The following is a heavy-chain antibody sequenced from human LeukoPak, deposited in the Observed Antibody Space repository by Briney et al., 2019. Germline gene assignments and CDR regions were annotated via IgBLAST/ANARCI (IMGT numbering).Heavy chain of an antibody. V-gene: IGHV3-21*01. Sequence: GGSLRLSCAASGFTFSSYSMNWVRQAPGKGLGWVSSISSSSSYIYYADSVKGRFTISRDNAKNSLYLQMNSLRAEDTAAYYCANWGRITGTASDYWGQGTLVTVSS. CDR1: GFTFSSYS. J-gene: IGHJ4*02. CDR2: ISSSSSYI. D-gene: IGHD1-20*01. CDR3: ANWGRITGTASDY.